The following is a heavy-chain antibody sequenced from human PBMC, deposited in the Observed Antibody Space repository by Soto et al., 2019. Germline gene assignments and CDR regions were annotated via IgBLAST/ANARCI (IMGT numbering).Heavy chain of an antibody. V-gene: IGHV3-23*01. J-gene: IGHJ5*02. CDR3: ARAPYYYNTSALRAWFDP. CDR2: ISGSGAST. Sequence: GGSLRLSCTASGFNFKNSAMSWVRQAPGKGLEWVSGISGSGASTNDADSVKGRFTISRDNSKHTLYLQMNSLRAEDTATYYCARAPYYYNTSALRAWFDPWGQGTLVPVSS. D-gene: IGHD3-10*01. CDR1: GFNFKNSA.